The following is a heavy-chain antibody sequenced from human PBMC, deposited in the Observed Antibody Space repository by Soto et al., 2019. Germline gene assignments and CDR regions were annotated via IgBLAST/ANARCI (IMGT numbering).Heavy chain of an antibody. D-gene: IGHD3-10*02. CDR2: ISGSGGST. J-gene: IGHJ4*02. Sequence: GGSLRLSCAASGFTLSSYAMSWVRQAPGKGLEWVSAISGSGGSTYYADSVKGRFTISRDNSKNTLYLQMNSLRAEDTAVYYWANPHEMFGVVTEYYFDYWGQGTLVTVSS. CDR3: ANPHEMFGVVTEYYFDY. CDR1: GFTLSSYA. V-gene: IGHV3-23*01.